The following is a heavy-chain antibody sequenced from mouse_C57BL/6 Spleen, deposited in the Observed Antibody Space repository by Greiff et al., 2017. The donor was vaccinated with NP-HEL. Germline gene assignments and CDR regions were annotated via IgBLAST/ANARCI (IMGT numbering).Heavy chain of an antibody. Sequence: LVESGAELVKPGASVKISCKASGYAFSSYWMNWVKQRPGKGLEWIGQIYPGDGDTNYNGKFKGKATLTADKSSSTAYMQLSSLTSEDSAVYFCARSKITTVVGPLDYWGQGTTLTVSS. CDR2: IYPGDGDT. J-gene: IGHJ2*01. D-gene: IGHD1-1*01. CDR3: ARSKITTVVGPLDY. V-gene: IGHV1-80*01. CDR1: GYAFSSYW.